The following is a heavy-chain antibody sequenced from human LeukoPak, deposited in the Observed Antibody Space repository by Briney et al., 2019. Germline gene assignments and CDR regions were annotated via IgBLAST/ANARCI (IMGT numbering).Heavy chain of an antibody. CDR2: ISYDGSNK. CDR1: GFTFSSCA. V-gene: IGHV3-30-3*01. CDR3: AKESQRELRYFDWIPDY. D-gene: IGHD3-9*01. J-gene: IGHJ4*02. Sequence: GGSLRLSCAASGFTFSSCAMHWVRQAPGKGLEWVAVISYDGSNKYYADSVKGRFTISRDNSKNTLYLQMNSLRAEDTAVYYCAKESQRELRYFDWIPDYWGQGTLVTVSS.